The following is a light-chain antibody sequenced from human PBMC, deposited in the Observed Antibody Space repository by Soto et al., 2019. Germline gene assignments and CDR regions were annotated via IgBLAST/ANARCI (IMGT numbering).Light chain of an antibody. Sequence: EIVLTQSPATPSLSPGERATLSCRASQSVSSYFAWYQQKPGQAPRLLIYDASNRATGIPARFSGSGSGTDFTLTISSLEPEDFAVYYCQQRGNWPLTFGQGTKVEIK. CDR1: QSVSSY. J-gene: IGKJ1*01. V-gene: IGKV3-11*01. CDR2: DAS. CDR3: QQRGNWPLT.